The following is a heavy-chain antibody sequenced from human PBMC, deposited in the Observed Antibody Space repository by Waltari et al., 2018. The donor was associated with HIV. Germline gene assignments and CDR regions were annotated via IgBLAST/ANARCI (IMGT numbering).Heavy chain of an antibody. Sequence: EVQLLESGGGLVQPGGSLRLSCAASGFTFSSYAMSWVRQAPGKGVEWVSAISGSGGSTYYADSVKGRFTISRDNSKNTLYLQMNSLRAEDTAVYYCAKDYEVITFGGVIVTPPGYWGQGTLVTVSS. J-gene: IGHJ4*02. V-gene: IGHV3-23*01. CDR3: AKDYEVITFGGVIVTPPGY. D-gene: IGHD3-16*02. CDR2: ISGSGGST. CDR1: GFTFSSYA.